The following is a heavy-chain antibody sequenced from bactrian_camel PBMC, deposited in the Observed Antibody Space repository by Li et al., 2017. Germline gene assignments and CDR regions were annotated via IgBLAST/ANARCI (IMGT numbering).Heavy chain of an antibody. CDR3: AAGGRSFTGYSFSCDLRY. CDR1: GYTYSNYC. Sequence: HVQLVESGGGSVQAGGSLRLSCAASGYTYSNYCMGWFRQAPGKDREKVANIDSTGSTIYADSVKGRFTISKVNAKNTLYLQMNSLKPEHTAMYYCAAGGRSFTGYSFSCDLRYWGQGTQVTVS. V-gene: IGHV3S53*01. CDR2: IDSTGST. D-gene: IGHD5*01. J-gene: IGHJ4*01.